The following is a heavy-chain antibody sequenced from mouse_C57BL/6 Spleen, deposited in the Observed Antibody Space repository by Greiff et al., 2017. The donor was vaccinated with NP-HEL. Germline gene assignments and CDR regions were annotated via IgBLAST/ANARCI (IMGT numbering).Heavy chain of an antibody. CDR1: GYTFTSYW. J-gene: IGHJ4*01. CDR2: INPSSGFT. V-gene: IGHV1-7*01. CDR3: ARSPAQRAMDY. Sequence: QVQLQQSGAELAKPGASVKLSCKASGYTFTSYWMHWVNQRPGQGLEWIGYINPSSGFTKYNQKFKDKATLTADKSSSTAYMQLSSLTYEDSAVYYCARSPAQRAMDYWGQGTSVTVSS.